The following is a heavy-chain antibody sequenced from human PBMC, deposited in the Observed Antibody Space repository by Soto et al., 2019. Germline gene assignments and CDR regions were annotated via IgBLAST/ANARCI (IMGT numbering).Heavy chain of an antibody. CDR1: GYTFTTYV. Sequence: QVQLVQSGAEVKKPGASVNVSCKASGYTFTTYVMHWVRQAPGQSLEWMGWINGGNGKTKYSQRFQGRVAMTRDTSASTAYMELSSLRSEDTAVYYFARDPSKLTGPYLLIWFYPWGQGPLVTVSS. J-gene: IGHJ5*02. CDR3: ARDPSKLTGPYLLIWFYP. D-gene: IGHD7-27*01. CDR2: INGGNGKT. V-gene: IGHV1-3*01.